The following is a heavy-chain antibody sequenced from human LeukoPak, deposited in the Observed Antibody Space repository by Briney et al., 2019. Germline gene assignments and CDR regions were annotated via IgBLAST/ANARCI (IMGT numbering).Heavy chain of an antibody. D-gene: IGHD3-22*01. CDR2: IYTSGST. V-gene: IGHV4-61*02. CDR3: ARVTTGGYYNY. J-gene: IGHJ4*02. Sequence: PSQTLSLTCSVSGGSISSGSYYWSWIRQPAGKGLEWIGRIYTSGSTNYNPSLKSRVTMSFDASNNQFSLRPSSVTAADTAVYYCARVTTGGYYNYWGQGTLVTVSS. CDR1: GGSISSGSYY.